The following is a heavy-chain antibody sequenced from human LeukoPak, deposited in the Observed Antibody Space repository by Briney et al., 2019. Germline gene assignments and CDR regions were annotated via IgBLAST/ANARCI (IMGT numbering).Heavy chain of an antibody. D-gene: IGHD6-13*01. CDR2: IYYSGST. V-gene: IGHV4-39*01. CDR1: GGSLTNITYY. J-gene: IGHJ4*02. Sequence: PSETLSLTCTVSGGSLTNITYYWGWIRQPPWKGLGWIGSIYYSGSTYYNPSLKSRVAISVDTSKNQFSLNLSSVTAADTAVYYCARQELRQLVSPWGQGTLVTVSS. CDR3: ARQELRQLVSP.